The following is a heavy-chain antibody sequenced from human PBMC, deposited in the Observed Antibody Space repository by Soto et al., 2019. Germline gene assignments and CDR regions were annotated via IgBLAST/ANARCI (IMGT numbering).Heavy chain of an antibody. CDR2: IYCSGST. CDR3: ARGSASAQLRLRDNWFDP. V-gene: IGHV4-30-4*01. Sequence: SETLSLTCTVSGGSISSGDYYWSWIRQPPGKGLEWIGYIYCSGSTYYNPSLKSRVTISVDTSKNQFSLKLSSVTAADTAVYYCARGSASAQLRLRDNWFDPWGQGTLVTVSS. J-gene: IGHJ5*02. CDR1: GGSISSGDYY. D-gene: IGHD2-2*01.